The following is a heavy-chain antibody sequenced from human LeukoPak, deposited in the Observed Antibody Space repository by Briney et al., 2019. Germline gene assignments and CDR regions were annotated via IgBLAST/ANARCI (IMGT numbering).Heavy chain of an antibody. V-gene: IGHV1-46*01. J-gene: IGHJ4*02. D-gene: IGHD2-15*01. CDR3: ARGPYCSGGSCYHFDY. CDR2: INPSGGST. Sequence: ASVKVSCKASGYTFTSYAMNWVRQAPGQGLEWMGIINPSGGSTSYAQKFQGRVTMTRDTSTSTVYMELSSLRSEDTAVYYCARGPYCSGGSCYHFDYWGQGTLVTVSS. CDR1: GYTFTSYA.